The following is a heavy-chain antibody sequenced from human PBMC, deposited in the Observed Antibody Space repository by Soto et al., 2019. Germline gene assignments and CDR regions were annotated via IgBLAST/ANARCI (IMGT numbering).Heavy chain of an antibody. CDR3: AKDAGGPVAPRNPFYC. J-gene: IGHJ4*02. Sequence: GRSLRLSCADSGFTLSSYAMSWVRQAPGNGLEWVSAISGSGGSTYYADSVKGRFTISRDNSKNTLYLQMNSLRAEDTAVYYCAKDAGGPVAPRNPFYCWGQGNLVTVSS. CDR1: GFTLSSYA. CDR2: ISGSGGST. D-gene: IGHD5-12*01. V-gene: IGHV3-23*01.